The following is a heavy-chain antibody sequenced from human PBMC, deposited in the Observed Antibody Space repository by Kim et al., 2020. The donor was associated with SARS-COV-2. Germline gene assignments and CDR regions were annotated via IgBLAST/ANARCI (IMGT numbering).Heavy chain of an antibody. CDR1: GFTFSNAW. V-gene: IGHV3-15*01. CDR3: TTDVSSSGYNEIFDY. Sequence: GGSLRLSCAASGFTFSNAWMSWVRQAPGKGLEWVGRIKSKTDGGTTDYAAPVKGRFTISRDDSKNTLYLQMNSLKTEDTAVYYCTTDVSSSGYNEIFDYWGQGTLVTVSS. D-gene: IGHD3-22*01. CDR2: IKSKTDGGTT. J-gene: IGHJ4*02.